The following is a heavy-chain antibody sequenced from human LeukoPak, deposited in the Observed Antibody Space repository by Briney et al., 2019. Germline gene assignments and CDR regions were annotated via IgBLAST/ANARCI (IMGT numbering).Heavy chain of an antibody. CDR2: ISSESTNI. V-gene: IGHV3-21*01. CDR3: SRDGSGSGDV. CDR1: GFNFNLYG. Sequence: GGSLRLSCAASGFNFNLYGMNWVRQAPGKGLEWVSSISSESTNIYYTDSVKGRFTIARDNAKNSLYLQMNSLIPEDTAVYYCSRDGSGSGDVWGQGTLVTVSS. D-gene: IGHD2-21*02. J-gene: IGHJ4*02.